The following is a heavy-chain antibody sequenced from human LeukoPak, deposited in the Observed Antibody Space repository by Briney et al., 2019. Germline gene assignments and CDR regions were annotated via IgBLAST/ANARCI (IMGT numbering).Heavy chain of an antibody. CDR3: ARPGVRGGPGSDY. Sequence: ASVKVSCKASGYTFTSYGMNWVRPAPGQGLEWMGWINTITGNPTYAQGFTGRFVFSLDTSVTTAYLQISTLKAEDTAVYFCARPGVRGGPGSDYWGQGTVVTVSS. V-gene: IGHV7-4-1*02. D-gene: IGHD3-10*01. CDR1: GYTFTSYG. J-gene: IGHJ4*02. CDR2: INTITGNP.